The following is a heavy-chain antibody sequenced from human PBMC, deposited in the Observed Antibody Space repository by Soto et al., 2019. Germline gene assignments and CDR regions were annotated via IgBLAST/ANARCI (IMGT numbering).Heavy chain of an antibody. D-gene: IGHD3-3*01. CDR1: GGTFSSYA. J-gene: IGHJ6*02. V-gene: IGHV1-69*12. CDR2: IIPIFGTA. Sequence: QVQLVQSGAEVKKPGSSVKVSCKASGGTFSSYAISWVRQAPGQGLEWMGGIIPIFGTANYAQKFQGRVTITADESTSTAYMELSSLRSEDTAVYYCARLRFFEWLYPRRYYYYYGMDVWGQGTTVTVSS. CDR3: ARLRFFEWLYPRRYYYYYGMDV.